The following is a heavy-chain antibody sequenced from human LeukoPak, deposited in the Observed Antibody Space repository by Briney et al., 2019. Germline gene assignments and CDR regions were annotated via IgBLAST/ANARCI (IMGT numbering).Heavy chain of an antibody. D-gene: IGHD5-18*01. CDR2: IKGDGSEK. V-gene: IGHV3-7*02. Sequence: GGSLRLSCAASGFTFRNHWMGWVRQAPGKGLEWVANIKGDGSEKEYVDSVKGRFTISRDNAKDLMYLQMNSLRAEDTAVYDCTRHAQVRLLWGQGTLVTVSS. J-gene: IGHJ4*02. CDR3: TRHAQVRLL. CDR1: GFTFRNHW.